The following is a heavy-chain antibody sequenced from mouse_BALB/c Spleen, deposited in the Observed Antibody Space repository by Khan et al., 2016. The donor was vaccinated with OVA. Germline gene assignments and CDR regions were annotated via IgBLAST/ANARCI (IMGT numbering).Heavy chain of an antibody. D-gene: IGHD2-14*01. CDR2: INTETGEP. J-gene: IGHJ2*01. Sequence: QIQLVQSGPELKKPGETVKISCKASGYTFTDYSMHWVKQAPGKGLKWMGWINTETGEPTYADDFKGRFAFSLETSASTPYLQINNHKNEDTATYFCARDRYDYIDYWGQGTTLTVSS. CDR3: ARDRYDYIDY. V-gene: IGHV9-2-1*01. CDR1: GYTFTDYS.